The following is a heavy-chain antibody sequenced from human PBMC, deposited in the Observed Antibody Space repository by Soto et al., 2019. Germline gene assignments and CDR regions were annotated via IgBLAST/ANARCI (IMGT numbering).Heavy chain of an antibody. D-gene: IGHD4-17*01. J-gene: IGHJ5*02. Sequence: PSETLSLTCTVSGSSISTYYWSWIRQPPGKGLEWITYTYYNGNTDYNPSLKSRVTISIDTSKKQVSLKVTSVTAADTAVYYCVRGGDYYWFDPWGQGILVTVSS. CDR2: TYYNGNT. CDR3: VRGGDYYWFDP. V-gene: IGHV4-59*01. CDR1: GSSISTYY.